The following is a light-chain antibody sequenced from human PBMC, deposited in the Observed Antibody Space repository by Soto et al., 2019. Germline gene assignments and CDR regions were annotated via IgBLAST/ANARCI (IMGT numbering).Light chain of an antibody. CDR1: QGISSY. Sequence: DIPLTQSPSFLSASVGDRVTITCRASQGISSYLAWYQQKPGKAPKLLIYAASTLQCGVPSRFSGSGSGTEFTLTISSLQPEDFATYSCQQLNSYPLYTFGQGTKLEIK. V-gene: IGKV1-9*01. CDR2: AAS. CDR3: QQLNSYPLYT. J-gene: IGKJ2*01.